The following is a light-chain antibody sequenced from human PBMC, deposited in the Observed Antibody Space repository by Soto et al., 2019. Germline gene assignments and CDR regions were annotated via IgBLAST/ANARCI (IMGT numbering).Light chain of an antibody. CDR2: DAS. CDR1: QGISTL. Sequence: AIQLTQSPSSLSASVGDRVTITCRASQGISTLLAWYQHKPGKSPKLLIYDASGLESGVPSRFSGSGFGTDFVLTISSLQPEDFATYYCQQFYDYPLTFGGGTKV. V-gene: IGKV1D-13*01. CDR3: QQFYDYPLT. J-gene: IGKJ4*01.